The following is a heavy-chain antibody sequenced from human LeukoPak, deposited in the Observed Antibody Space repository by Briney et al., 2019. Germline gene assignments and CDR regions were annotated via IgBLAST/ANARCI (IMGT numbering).Heavy chain of an antibody. Sequence: SGGSLRLSCAASGFTFTKYWMTWVRQAPGKGLEWVANIKQDGSEKFYVDSVKARFTISRGNAKNSLDLQINSLGAEDTAVYYCARDVPEIVVVTATTFDYWGQGTLVTVSS. CDR3: ARDVPEIVVVTATTFDY. D-gene: IGHD2-21*02. CDR2: IKQDGSEK. CDR1: GFTFTKYW. J-gene: IGHJ4*02. V-gene: IGHV3-7*01.